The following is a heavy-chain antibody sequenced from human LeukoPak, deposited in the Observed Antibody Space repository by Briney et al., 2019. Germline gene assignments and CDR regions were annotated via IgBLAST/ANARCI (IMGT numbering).Heavy chain of an antibody. Sequence: GGSLRLSCAASGFTFRSFAMSWVRQAPGKGLEWVSVISGSGETTYSADSVEGRFTISRDNSKNTVYLQMTSLRVADTAVYYCAKERHHLEALHYFDYWGQGTLVTVSS. CDR3: AKERHHLEALHYFDY. V-gene: IGHV3-23*01. D-gene: IGHD6-6*01. CDR2: ISGSGETT. J-gene: IGHJ4*02. CDR1: GFTFRSFA.